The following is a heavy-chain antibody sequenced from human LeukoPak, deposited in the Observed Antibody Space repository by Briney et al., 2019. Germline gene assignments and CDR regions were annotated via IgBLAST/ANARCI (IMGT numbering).Heavy chain of an antibody. Sequence: SETLSLTCTVSGGSISSGGYYWSWIRQHPGKGLEWIGYIYYSGSTYCNPSLKSRVTISVDTSKNQFSLKLSSVTAADTAVYYCASLVLRYFDWSGGYFDYWGQGTLVTVSS. D-gene: IGHD3-9*01. CDR1: GGSISSGGYY. CDR3: ASLVLRYFDWSGGYFDY. J-gene: IGHJ4*02. V-gene: IGHV4-31*03. CDR2: IYYSGST.